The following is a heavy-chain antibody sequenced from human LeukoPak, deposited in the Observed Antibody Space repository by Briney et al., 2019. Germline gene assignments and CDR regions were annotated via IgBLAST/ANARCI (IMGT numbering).Heavy chain of an antibody. J-gene: IGHJ4*02. CDR2: INPSGGST. D-gene: IGHD3-10*01. V-gene: IGHV1-46*01. CDR3: ARDRGGSVLDY. Sequence: ASVKVSCEASGYTFTSYYMHWVRQAPGQGLEWMGIINPSGGSTSYAQKFQGRVTMTRDMSTSTVYMELSSLRSEDAAVYYCARDRGGSVLDYWGQGTLVTVSS. CDR1: GYTFTSYY.